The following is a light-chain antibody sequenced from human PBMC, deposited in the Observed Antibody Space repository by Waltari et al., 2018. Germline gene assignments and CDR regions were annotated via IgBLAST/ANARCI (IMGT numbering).Light chain of an antibody. CDR2: EGS. Sequence: QSALTQSASVSGSPGQSITIFCTGISSDIRPYNLVSCYQQHPGKAPKLLIYEGSKRPSGVSNRFSGSRSGNTASLKISGLQADDEADYYCCSYAGTYTWVFGGGTKLTVL. CDR3: CSYAGTYTWV. J-gene: IGLJ3*02. V-gene: IGLV2-23*01. CDR1: SSDIRPYNL.